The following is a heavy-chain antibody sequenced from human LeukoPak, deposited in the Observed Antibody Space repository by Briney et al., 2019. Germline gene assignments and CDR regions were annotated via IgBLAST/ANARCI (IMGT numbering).Heavy chain of an antibody. V-gene: IGHV1-2*02. CDR2: INPNSGGT. D-gene: IGHD1-26*01. J-gene: IGHJ4*02. Sequence: ASVKVSCKASGYTFTSYGISWVRQAPGQGLEWMGWINPNSGGTNYAQKFQGRVTMTRDTSISTAYMELSRLRSDDTAVYYCARDGTGATPFDYWGQGTLVTVSS. CDR3: ARDGTGATPFDY. CDR1: GYTFTSYG.